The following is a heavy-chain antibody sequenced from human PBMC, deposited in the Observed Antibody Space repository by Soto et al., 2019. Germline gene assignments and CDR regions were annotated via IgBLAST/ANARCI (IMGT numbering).Heavy chain of an antibody. CDR2: VNPNSGNR. J-gene: IGHJ4*02. CDR3: ARGRYSGYDDLAS. D-gene: IGHD5-12*01. Sequence: QVQLVQSGAEVKKPGASVKVSCKASGYTFTNSDINWVRQATGQGLEWVGWVNPNSGNRGYALKFQGRVTMTTDTSISTAYMDLSSLRSEDTAVYYCARGRYSGYDDLASWGQGTLVIVSS. CDR1: GYTFTNSD. V-gene: IGHV1-8*01.